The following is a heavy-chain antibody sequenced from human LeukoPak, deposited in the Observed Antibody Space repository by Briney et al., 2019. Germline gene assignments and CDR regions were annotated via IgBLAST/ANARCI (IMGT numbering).Heavy chain of an antibody. Sequence: PGGSLRLSCAASGFTFSSYSMNWVRQAPGKGLEWVSSISSSSSYIYYADSVKGRFTISRDNAKNSLYLQMNSLRSEDTAVYYCAVPGTLHYYYYMDVWGKGTTVTISS. J-gene: IGHJ6*03. CDR2: ISSSSSYI. D-gene: IGHD1-1*01. CDR1: GFTFSSYS. CDR3: AVPGTLHYYYYMDV. V-gene: IGHV3-21*04.